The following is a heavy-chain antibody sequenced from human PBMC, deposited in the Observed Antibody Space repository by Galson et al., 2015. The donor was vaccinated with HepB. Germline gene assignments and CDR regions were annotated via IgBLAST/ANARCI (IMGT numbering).Heavy chain of an antibody. Sequence: SVKVSCKASGYTFTSYGISWVRQAPGQGLEWMGWNSAYNGNTNYAQKLQGRVTMTTETSTSAAYMELRSLRSDDTAVYYCARRSRLSSIAARGDFDYWGQGTLVTVSS. CDR2: NSAYNGNT. J-gene: IGHJ4*02. V-gene: IGHV1-18*01. D-gene: IGHD6-6*01. CDR1: GYTFTSYG. CDR3: ARRSRLSSIAARGDFDY.